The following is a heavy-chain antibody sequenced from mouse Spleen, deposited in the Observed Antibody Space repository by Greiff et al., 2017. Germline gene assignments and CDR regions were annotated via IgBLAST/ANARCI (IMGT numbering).Heavy chain of an antibody. CDR2: IYPGGGYT. CDR3: ARGYYDGSPYWYFDV. CDR1: GYTFTNYW. D-gene: IGHD1-1*01. J-gene: IGHJ1*01. Sequence: VKLVESGAELVRPGTSVKMSCKASGYTFTNYWIGWAKQRPGHGLEWIGDIYPGGGYTNYNEKFKGKATLTADKSSSTAYMQFSSLTSEDSAIYYCARGYYDGSPYWYFDVWGAGTTVTVSS. V-gene: IGHV1-63*01.